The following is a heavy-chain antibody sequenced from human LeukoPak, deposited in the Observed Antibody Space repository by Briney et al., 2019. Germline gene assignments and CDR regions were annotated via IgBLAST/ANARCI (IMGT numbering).Heavy chain of an antibody. CDR1: GFTFGDYA. CDR3: TRGGTYYDFWSGYYNFDY. D-gene: IGHD3-3*01. CDR2: IRSKAYGGTT. J-gene: IGHJ4*02. Sequence: QPGRSLRLSCTASGFTFGDYAMSWVRQAPGKGLEWVGFIRSKAYGGTTEYAASVKGRFTISRDDSKNIAYLQMNSLKTEDTAVYYCTRGGTYYDFWSGYYNFDYWGQGTLVTVSS. V-gene: IGHV3-49*04.